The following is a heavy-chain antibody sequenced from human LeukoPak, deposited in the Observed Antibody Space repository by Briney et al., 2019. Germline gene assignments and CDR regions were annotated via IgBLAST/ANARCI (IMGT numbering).Heavy chain of an antibody. D-gene: IGHD2-2*01. V-gene: IGHV3-7*01. CDR1: GFTFSSYW. Sequence: GGSLRLSCAASGFTFSSYWMHWGRQAPGKGLEWLANILPDGSQKYYVDSVKGRFTISRDNPKNSLYLQINNLRAEDTAVYYCGRLAHNAWYAIDFWGQGTLVTVSS. CDR3: GRLAHNAWYAIDF. J-gene: IGHJ4*02. CDR2: ILPDGSQK.